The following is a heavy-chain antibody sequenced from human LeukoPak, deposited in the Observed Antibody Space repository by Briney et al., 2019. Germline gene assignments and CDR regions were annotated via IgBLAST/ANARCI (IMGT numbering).Heavy chain of an antibody. D-gene: IGHD4-17*01. CDR2: IKQDGTEK. CDR1: GFTFSSYV. V-gene: IGHV3-7*04. Sequence: GGSLRLSCAASGFTFSSYVMHWVRQAPGKGLEWVANIKQDGTEKYCVDSVKGRFTISRDNAKNSLYLQMNSLRDVDTAVYFCARPTAVTLVDAFNIWGLGTMVTVSS. J-gene: IGHJ3*02. CDR3: ARPTAVTLVDAFNI.